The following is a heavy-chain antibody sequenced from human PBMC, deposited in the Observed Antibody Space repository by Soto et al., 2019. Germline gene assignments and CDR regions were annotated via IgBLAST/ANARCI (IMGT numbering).Heavy chain of an antibody. CDR3: ARVGMDRYCSGGSCYSFRWFDP. CDR2: ISAYNGNT. V-gene: IGHV1-18*01. D-gene: IGHD2-15*01. Sequence: ASVKVSCKASGYTFTSYGISWVRQAPGQGLEWMGWISAYNGNTNYAQKLQGRVTMTTDTSTSTAYMELRSLRSDDTAVYYCARVGMDRYCSGGSCYSFRWFDPWGQGTLVTVSS. J-gene: IGHJ5*02. CDR1: GYTFTSYG.